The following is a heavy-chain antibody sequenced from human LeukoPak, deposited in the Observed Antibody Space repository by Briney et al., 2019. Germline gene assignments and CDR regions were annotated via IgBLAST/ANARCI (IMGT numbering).Heavy chain of an antibody. J-gene: IGHJ6*03. CDR3: ARDQGSGWYGWYYYYYMDV. Sequence: ASVKVSCKASEYTFTGYYMHWVRQAPGQGLEWMGWINPNSGGTNYAQKFQGRVTMTRDTSISTAYMELSRLRSDDTAVYYCARDQGSGWYGWYYYYYMDVWGKGTTVTVSS. V-gene: IGHV1-2*02. CDR2: INPNSGGT. CDR1: EYTFTGYY. D-gene: IGHD6-19*01.